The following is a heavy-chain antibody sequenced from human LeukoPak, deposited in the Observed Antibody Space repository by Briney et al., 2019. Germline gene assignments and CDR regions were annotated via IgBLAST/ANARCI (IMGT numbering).Heavy chain of an antibody. V-gene: IGHV6-1*01. Sequence: SQTLSLTCAISGDTVSSNSVAWHWFRQSPSRGLEWLGRTYYTSKWNNDYAESVQSRIAVNPDTSKNQFSLYLNSVTLEDTAVYYCARQASRRFDPWGQGTLVTVSS. CDR3: ARQASRRFDP. CDR1: GDTVSSNSVA. J-gene: IGHJ5*02. CDR2: TYYTSKWNN.